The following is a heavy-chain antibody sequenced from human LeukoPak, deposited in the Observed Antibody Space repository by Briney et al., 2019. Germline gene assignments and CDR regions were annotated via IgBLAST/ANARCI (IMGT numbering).Heavy chain of an antibody. V-gene: IGHV3-23*01. Sequence: GGSLRLSCAASGFTFSNYALSWVRQAPGKGLEWVSTISKNGGGTHYADSVKGRFTISRDNSKNTLYLQMNSLRAEDTAVHYCARAVDGYWGQGTLVTVSS. CDR1: GFTFSNYA. CDR3: ARAVDGY. D-gene: IGHD6-19*01. J-gene: IGHJ4*02. CDR2: ISKNGGGT.